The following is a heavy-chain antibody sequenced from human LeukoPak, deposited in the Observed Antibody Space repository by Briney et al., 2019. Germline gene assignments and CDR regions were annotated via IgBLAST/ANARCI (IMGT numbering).Heavy chain of an antibody. CDR3: ARDGNNPYPYYYYGMDV. CDR1: GGTFSSYA. J-gene: IGHJ6*02. Sequence: SVKVSCKASGGTFSSYAISWVRQAPGQGLEWMGGIIPIFGTANYAQKFQGRVTITADESTSTAYMELSSLRSEDTAVYYCARDGNNPYPYYYYGMDVWGQGTTVTVSS. D-gene: IGHD1-14*01. V-gene: IGHV1-69*13. CDR2: IIPIFGTA.